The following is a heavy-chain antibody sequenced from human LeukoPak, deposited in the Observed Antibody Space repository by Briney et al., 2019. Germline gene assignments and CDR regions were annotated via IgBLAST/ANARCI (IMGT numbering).Heavy chain of an antibody. D-gene: IGHD3-22*01. Sequence: PGGSLRLSCAASGFTFSSYGMHWVRQAPGKGLERVAVIWYDGSNKYYADSVKGRFTISRDNSKDTLYLQMNSLRAEDTAVYYCARDAYPYYYDSSGYLSNWGQGTLVTVSS. J-gene: IGHJ4*02. CDR1: GFTFSSYG. V-gene: IGHV3-33*01. CDR2: IWYDGSNK. CDR3: ARDAYPYYYDSSGYLSN.